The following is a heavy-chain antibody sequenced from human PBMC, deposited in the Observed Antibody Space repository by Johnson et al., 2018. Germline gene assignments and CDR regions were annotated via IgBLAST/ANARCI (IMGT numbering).Heavy chain of an antibody. CDR2: INHSGST. CDR1: GGSFSGYY. V-gene: IGHV4-34*01. CDR3: ARALYGDYGIYYYYYGMDV. D-gene: IGHD4-17*01. Sequence: QVQLQQWGAGLLKPSETLSLTCAVYGGSFSGYYWSWIRQPPGKGLEWIGEINHSGSTNYNPSLKSQVTISLDTSQNQFSLKRNSVTAADTAVYYCARALYGDYGIYYYYYGMDVWGQGTTVTVSS. J-gene: IGHJ6*02.